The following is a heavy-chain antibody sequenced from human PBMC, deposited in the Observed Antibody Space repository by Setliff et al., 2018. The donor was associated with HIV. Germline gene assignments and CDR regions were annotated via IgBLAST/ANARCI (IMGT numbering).Heavy chain of an antibody. CDR1: GYSISSGYY. J-gene: IGHJ3*02. D-gene: IGHD4-17*01. V-gene: IGHV4-38-2*02. CDR2: IYHAGNT. CDR3: ARGTTLNVVPDAFDI. Sequence: LSLTCTVTGYSISSGYYWARIRQPPGKGLEWIGYIYHAGNTYYNPSLKSRVTISVDTSKNQISLRLNSLTAADTAVYYCARGTTLNVVPDAFDIWGQGTMVTVSS.